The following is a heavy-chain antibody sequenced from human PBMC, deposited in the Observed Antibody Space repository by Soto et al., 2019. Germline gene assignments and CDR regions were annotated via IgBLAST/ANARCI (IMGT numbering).Heavy chain of an antibody. V-gene: IGHV4-61*08. CDR1: GGSVSSGDYF. Sequence: PSETLSLTCTVSGGSVSSGDYFWSWLRQSPGKRLEWIAYIYYSGSTNYNPSLKSRATISVDTSKSQVSLTLTSMTAADAALYYCARSPNYYYYGFEVWGQGTAVTVS. CDR2: IYYSGST. D-gene: IGHD3-10*01. CDR3: ARSPNYYYYGFEV. J-gene: IGHJ6*02.